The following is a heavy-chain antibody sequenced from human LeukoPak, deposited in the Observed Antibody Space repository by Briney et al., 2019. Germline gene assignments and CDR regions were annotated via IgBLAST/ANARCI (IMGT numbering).Heavy chain of an antibody. CDR2: INSDGSST. V-gene: IGHV3-74*01. J-gene: IGHJ3*02. CDR1: GFTFSSYW. D-gene: IGHD3-22*01. CDR3: ARVRTMIVVDNDAFDI. Sequence: GGSLRLSCAASGFTFSSYWMHWVRQAPGKGLVWVSRINSDGSSTSYADSVKGRFTISRDNAKNTLYLQMNSLRAEDTAVYYCARVRTMIVVDNDAFDIWGQGTMVTVSS.